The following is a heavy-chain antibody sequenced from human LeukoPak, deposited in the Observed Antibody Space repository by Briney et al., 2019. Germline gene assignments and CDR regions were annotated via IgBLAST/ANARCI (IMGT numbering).Heavy chain of an antibody. V-gene: IGHV1-18*01. CDR1: GYTFTSYG. D-gene: IGHD6-19*01. J-gene: IGHJ4*02. CDR3: ARVSPGYSSGWCFDY. CDR2: ISAYNGNT. Sequence: GASVKVSCKASGYTFTSYGISWVRQAPGQGLEWMGWISAYNGNTNYAQKLQGRVTMTTDTSTSTAYMELRSLRSGDTAVYYCARVSPGYSSGWCFDYWGQGTLVTVSS.